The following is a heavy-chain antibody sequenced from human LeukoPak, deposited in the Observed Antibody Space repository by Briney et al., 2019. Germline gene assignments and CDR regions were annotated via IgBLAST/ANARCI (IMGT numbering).Heavy chain of an antibody. J-gene: IGHJ6*02. CDR3: AKSQGYYYGSGSYRPSSYYYYGMDV. D-gene: IGHD3-10*01. CDR2: ISGSGDST. V-gene: IGHV3-23*01. CDR1: GFTFTNDA. Sequence: QSGASLRLSCAASGFTFTNDAMSWVRQAPGKGLEWVSAISGSGDSTHYADSVKGWFSISRDNSKNTLYLQMNSLRAEDTAVYYCAKSQGYYYGSGSYRPSSYYYYGMDVWGQGTTVTVSS.